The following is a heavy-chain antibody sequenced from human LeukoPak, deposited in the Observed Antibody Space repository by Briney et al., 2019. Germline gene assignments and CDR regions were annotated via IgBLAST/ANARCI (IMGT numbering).Heavy chain of an antibody. CDR1: GGSISRYY. CDR3: ARAPLNDYGDYRWDAFDI. Sequence: SETLSLTCTVSGGSISRYYWSWIRQPPGKGLEWIGYIYYSGSTNYNPSLKSRVTISVDTSKNQFSLKLSSVTAADTAVYYCARAPLNDYGDYRWDAFDIWGQGTMVTVSS. J-gene: IGHJ3*02. D-gene: IGHD4-17*01. CDR2: IYYSGST. V-gene: IGHV4-59*01.